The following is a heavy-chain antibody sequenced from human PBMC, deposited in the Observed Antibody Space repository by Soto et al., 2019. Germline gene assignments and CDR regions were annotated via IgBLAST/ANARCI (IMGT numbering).Heavy chain of an antibody. CDR3: ASEIAVAEIEYFQH. CDR2: INPSGGST. Sequence: GGPVKVSFKGSGYTLPRYDINWGGQAPGQGLEWMGIINPSGGSTSYAQKFQGRVTMTRDTSTSTVYMELSSLRSEDTAVYYCASEIAVAEIEYFQHWGQGTLVTVSS. CDR1: GYTLPRYD. J-gene: IGHJ1*01. D-gene: IGHD6-19*01. V-gene: IGHV1-46*03.